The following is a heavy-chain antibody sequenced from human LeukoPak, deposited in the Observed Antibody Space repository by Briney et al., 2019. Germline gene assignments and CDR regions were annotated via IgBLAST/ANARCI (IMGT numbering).Heavy chain of an antibody. V-gene: IGHV3-21*01. CDR1: GFTFSSYS. CDR2: ISNSRSYI. Sequence: GGSLRLSCAASGFTFSSYSMNWVRQAPGKGLEWVSSISNSRSYIYYADSVKGRFTISRDNAKNSLYLQMNSLRAEDTAVYYCARDLVSSSWYGLGFDYWGQGTLVIVSS. J-gene: IGHJ4*02. D-gene: IGHD6-13*01. CDR3: ARDLVSSSWYGLGFDY.